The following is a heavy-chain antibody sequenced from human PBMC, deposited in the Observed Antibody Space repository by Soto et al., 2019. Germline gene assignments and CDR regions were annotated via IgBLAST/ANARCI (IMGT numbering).Heavy chain of an antibody. D-gene: IGHD3-9*01. CDR2: IIPIFGTA. CDR3: ASGEGGYDILTGYYTPFDY. V-gene: IGHV1-69*13. Sequence: GASVKVSFKASGGTFSSYAISWLRQAPGQGLEWMGGIIPIFGTANYAQKFQGRVTITADESTSTAYMELSSLRSEDTAVYYCASGEGGYDILTGYYTPFDYWGQGTLVTVSS. CDR1: GGTFSSYA. J-gene: IGHJ4*02.